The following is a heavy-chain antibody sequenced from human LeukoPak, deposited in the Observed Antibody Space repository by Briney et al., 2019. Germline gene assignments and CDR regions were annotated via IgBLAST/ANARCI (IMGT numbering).Heavy chain of an antibody. D-gene: IGHD3-10*01. CDR3: AKPDYGFGNFDY. Sequence: GGSLRLSCAASGFTFSSYATSWVRQAPGKGLEWVSTISGSGGTTYYADSVKGRFTISRDNSKNTLYLQMNSLRAEDTAVYYCAKPDYGFGNFDYWGQGTLVTVSS. CDR1: GFTFSSYA. CDR2: ISGSGGTT. V-gene: IGHV3-23*01. J-gene: IGHJ4*02.